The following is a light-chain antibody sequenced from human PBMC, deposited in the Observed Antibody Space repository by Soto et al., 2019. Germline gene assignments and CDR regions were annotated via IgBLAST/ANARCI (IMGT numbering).Light chain of an antibody. V-gene: IGKV3-20*01. J-gene: IGKJ4*01. CDR2: GAS. CDR1: QSVSSSY. CDR3: QQYYSYSLT. Sequence: EIVLTQSPGTLSLSPGERATLSCRASQSVSSSYLAWYQQKPGQAPRLLIYGASSRATGIPDRFSGSGSGTDFTLTISRLEPEDFAVYYCQQYYSYSLTFGGGTKVEIK.